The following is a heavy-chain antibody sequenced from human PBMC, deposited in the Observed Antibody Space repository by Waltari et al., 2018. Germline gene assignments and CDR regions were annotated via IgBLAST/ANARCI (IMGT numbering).Heavy chain of an antibody. CDR1: GGTFSSYA. V-gene: IGHV1-69*12. CDR3: ARDATYEKTQYYYDSSGFYAFDI. D-gene: IGHD3-22*01. J-gene: IGHJ3*02. Sequence: QVQLVQSGAEVKKPGSSVKVSCKASGGTFSSYAISWVRQAPGQGLEWMGGIIPIFGTANYAQKFQGRVTITADESPSTAYRELSSLRSEDTAVYYCARDATYEKTQYYYDSSGFYAFDIWGQGTMVTVSS. CDR2: IIPIFGTA.